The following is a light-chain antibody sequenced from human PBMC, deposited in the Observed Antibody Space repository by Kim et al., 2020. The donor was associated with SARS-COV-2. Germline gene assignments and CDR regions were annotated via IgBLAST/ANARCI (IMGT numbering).Light chain of an antibody. CDR2: RNN. CDR1: SSNIGSNY. CDR3: AAWDDSLRWV. J-gene: IGLJ3*02. V-gene: IGLV1-47*01. Sequence: ELTQPPSASGTPGQRVTISCSGSSSNIGSNYVYWYQQLPGTAPKLLIYRNNQRPSGVPDRFSGSKSGTSASLAISGLRSEDEADYYCAAWDDSLRWVFGVGTQLTVL.